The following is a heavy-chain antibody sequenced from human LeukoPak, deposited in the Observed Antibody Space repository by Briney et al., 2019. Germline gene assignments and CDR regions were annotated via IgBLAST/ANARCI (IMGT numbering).Heavy chain of an antibody. CDR2: INPNSGGT. CDR3: ARLRKYYYDSSGYLDY. CDR1: GYTFTGYY. J-gene: IGHJ4*02. D-gene: IGHD3-22*01. Sequence: ASVKVSCKASGYTFTGYYMHWVRQAPGQGLEWMGWINPNSGGTNYAQKFQGWVTMTRDTSISTAYMELSRLRSDDTAVYYCARLRKYYYDSSGYLDYWGQGTLVTVSS. V-gene: IGHV1-2*04.